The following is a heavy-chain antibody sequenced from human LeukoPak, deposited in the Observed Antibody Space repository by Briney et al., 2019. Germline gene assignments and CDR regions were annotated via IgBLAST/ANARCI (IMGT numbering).Heavy chain of an antibody. Sequence: PGGSLRLSCAASGLTFTNAWMNWVRQAPGEGLEWVGRIASKTDCGTTDYAAPVKGRFTISRNDSKNTLFLQMNSLKTEDTAVDYCTTGIRGDCGQGTLVTVSS. CDR3: TTGIRGD. CDR2: IASKTDCGTT. V-gene: IGHV3-15*04. CDR1: GLTFTNAW. J-gene: IGHJ4*02.